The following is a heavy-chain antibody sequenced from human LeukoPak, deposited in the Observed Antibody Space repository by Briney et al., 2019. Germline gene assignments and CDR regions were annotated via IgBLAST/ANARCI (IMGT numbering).Heavy chain of an antibody. D-gene: IGHD5-24*01. CDR2: INHSGST. CDR3: ARGLGQYDY. J-gene: IGHJ4*02. CDR1: EMSFSAYY. Sequence: PSETLSLTCAVSEMSFSAYYWNWIRQSPGKGLEWIGEINHSGSTNYNSSLTGRVTISVDTSKNQFSLNLSSVTAADTAIYYCARGLGQYDYWAQGTLVIVSS. V-gene: IGHV4-34*01.